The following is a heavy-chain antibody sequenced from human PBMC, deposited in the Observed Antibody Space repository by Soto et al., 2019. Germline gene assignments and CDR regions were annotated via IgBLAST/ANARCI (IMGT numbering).Heavy chain of an antibody. Sequence: SETLSLTCTVSGGSISSYYWSWIRQPPGKGLEWIGYIYYSGSTNYNPSLKSRVTISVDTSKNQFSLKLSSVTAADPAVYYCARGLRPNWFALWGQGTLVTLSS. CDR2: IYYSGST. J-gene: IGHJ5*02. CDR1: GGSISSYY. V-gene: IGHV4-59*01. CDR3: ARGLRPNWFAL.